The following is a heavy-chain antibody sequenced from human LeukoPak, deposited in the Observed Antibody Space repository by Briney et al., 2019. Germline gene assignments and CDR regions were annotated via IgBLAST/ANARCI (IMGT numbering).Heavy chain of an antibody. V-gene: IGHV4-61*05. CDR2: ISYSGST. D-gene: IGHD2/OR15-2a*01. CDR1: GGSISSSSYY. Sequence: SETLSLTCTVSGGSISSSSYYWGWIRQPPGKGLEWIGYISYSGSTNYNPSLKSRVTISLDTSKNQFSLKLSSVTAADTAVYYCAGHHPRNTVDFWGQGTLVTVSS. J-gene: IGHJ4*02. CDR3: AGHHPRNTVDF.